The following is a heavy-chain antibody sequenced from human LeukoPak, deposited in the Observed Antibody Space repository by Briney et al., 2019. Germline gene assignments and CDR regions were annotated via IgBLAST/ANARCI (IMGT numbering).Heavy chain of an antibody. Sequence: ASVKVSCKASGGTFSSYAISWVRQAPGQGLEWMGGIIPIFGTANYAQKFQGRVTITTDESTSTAYMELSSLRSEDTAVYYCARGTSIAALGDYWGQGTLVTVSP. CDR3: ARGTSIAALGDY. J-gene: IGHJ4*02. D-gene: IGHD6-6*01. V-gene: IGHV1-69*05. CDR1: GGTFSSYA. CDR2: IIPIFGTA.